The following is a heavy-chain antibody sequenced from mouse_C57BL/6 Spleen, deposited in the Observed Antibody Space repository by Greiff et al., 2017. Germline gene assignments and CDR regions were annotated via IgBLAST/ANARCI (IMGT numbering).Heavy chain of an antibody. CDR1: GYSITSGYY. J-gene: IGHJ4*01. D-gene: IGHD1-1*02. Sequence: DVKLVESGPGLVKPSQSLSLTCSVTGYSITSGYYWNWIRQFPGNKLEWMGYISYDGSNNYNPSLKNRISITRDTSKNQFFLKLNSVTTEDTATYYCAQLSFYAMDYWGQGTSVTVSS. V-gene: IGHV3-6*01. CDR3: AQLSFYAMDY. CDR2: ISYDGSN.